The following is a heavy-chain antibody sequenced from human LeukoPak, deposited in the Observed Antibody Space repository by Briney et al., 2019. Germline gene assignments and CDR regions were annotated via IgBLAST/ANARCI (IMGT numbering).Heavy chain of an antibody. Sequence: SETLSLTCAVYGGSFSGYYWSWIRQPPGKGLEWIGEINHSGSTNYNPSLKSRVTISVDTSKNQFSLKLSSVTAADTAVYYCARGSRIAAAGGGLFDYWGQGTLVTVSS. J-gene: IGHJ4*02. CDR3: ARGSRIAAAGGGLFDY. V-gene: IGHV4-34*01. CDR1: GGSFSGYY. CDR2: INHSGST. D-gene: IGHD6-13*01.